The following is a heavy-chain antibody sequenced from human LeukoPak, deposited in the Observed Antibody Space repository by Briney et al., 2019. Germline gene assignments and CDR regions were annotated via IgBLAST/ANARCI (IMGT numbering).Heavy chain of an antibody. V-gene: IGHV4-39*07. CDR1: GGSISSGDYY. CDR2: INHSGST. J-gene: IGHJ4*02. CDR3: ARVVPAAMSY. Sequence: SETLSLTCTVSGGSISSGDYYWSWIRQPPGKGLEWIGEINHSGSTNYNPSLKSRVTISVDTSKNQFSLKLSSVTAADTAVYYCARVVPAAMSYWGQGTLVTVSS. D-gene: IGHD2-2*01.